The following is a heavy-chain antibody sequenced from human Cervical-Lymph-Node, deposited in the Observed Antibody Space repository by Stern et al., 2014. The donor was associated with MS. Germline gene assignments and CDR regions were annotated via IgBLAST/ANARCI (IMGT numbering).Heavy chain of an antibody. D-gene: IGHD2/OR15-2a*01. CDR1: GGPITNYY. Sequence: QVQLQESGPGLVKPSETLSLTCTVSGGPITNYYWSWIRQPPGKGLEVIGYVYYSGSTNYNPALKSRVAISVGTSKNQCSLKLSSVTAADTAVYYCARDKGMFFLWGQGTLVTVSS. J-gene: IGHJ4*01. V-gene: IGHV4-59*01. CDR2: VYYSGST. CDR3: ARDKGMFFL.